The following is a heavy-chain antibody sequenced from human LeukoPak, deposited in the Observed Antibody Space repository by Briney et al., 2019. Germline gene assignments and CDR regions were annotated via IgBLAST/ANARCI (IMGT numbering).Heavy chain of an antibody. CDR3: ARGGSYDFWSEPDAFDI. D-gene: IGHD3-3*01. V-gene: IGHV4-39*07. CDR2: IYYSGST. CDR1: GGSISSSSYY. Sequence: SETLSLTCTVSGGSISSSSYYWGWIRQPPGKGLEWIGSIYYSGSTYYNPSLKSRVTISVDTSKNQFSLKLSSVTAADTAVYYCARGGSYDFWSEPDAFDIWGQGTMVTVSS. J-gene: IGHJ3*02.